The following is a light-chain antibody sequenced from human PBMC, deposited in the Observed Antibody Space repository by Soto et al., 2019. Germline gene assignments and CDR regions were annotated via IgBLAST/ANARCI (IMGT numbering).Light chain of an antibody. CDR2: GNS. Sequence: QSVLTQPPSVSGAPGQRVTISCTGSSSNIGAGYDVHWYQQLPGTAPKLLIYGNSNRPSGVPDRFSGSKSGTSASLAITGLQAEDEADYYCQSYDSSLSGSDWGVFGGGTKLTVL. J-gene: IGLJ2*01. CDR3: QSYDSSLSGSDWGV. CDR1: SSNIGAGYD. V-gene: IGLV1-40*01.